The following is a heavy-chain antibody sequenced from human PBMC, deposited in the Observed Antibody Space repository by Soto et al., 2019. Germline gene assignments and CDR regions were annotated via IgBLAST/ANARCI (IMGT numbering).Heavy chain of an antibody. CDR3: ARDVTFDY. J-gene: IGHJ4*02. Sequence: PGGSLRLSCSASGFAFSSFDMHWVRQAPGKGLEYFSAINSNGGITYYADSVNGRFTISRDNSKNTVYLQMSSLRNEDTAVYYCARDVTFDYWGQGT. CDR1: GFAFSSFD. CDR2: INSNGGIT. D-gene: IGHD2-21*02. V-gene: IGHV3-64D*06.